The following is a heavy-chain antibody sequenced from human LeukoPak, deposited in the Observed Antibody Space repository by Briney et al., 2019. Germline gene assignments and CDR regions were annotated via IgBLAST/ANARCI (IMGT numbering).Heavy chain of an antibody. CDR3: ARDRLWFGESKAFDI. D-gene: IGHD3-10*01. CDR1: GFTFDDYG. V-gene: IGHV3-20*04. CDR2: INWNGGST. J-gene: IGHJ3*02. Sequence: GGSLRLSCAASGFTFDDYGMSWVRQAPGKGLEWVSGINWNGGSTGYADSVKGRFTISRDDAKNSLYLQMNSLRAEDTAVYYCARDRLWFGESKAFDIWGQGTMVTVSS.